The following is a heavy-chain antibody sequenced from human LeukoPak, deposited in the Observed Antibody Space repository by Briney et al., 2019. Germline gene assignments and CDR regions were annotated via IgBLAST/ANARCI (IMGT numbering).Heavy chain of an antibody. D-gene: IGHD6-13*01. Sequence: SETLSLTCAVYGGSFSGYYWSWIRQPPGKGLEWIGEINHSGSTNYNPSLKSRVTMSVDTSKNQFSLKLSSVTAADTAVYYCARRPYSSSWYFDYWGQGTLVTVSS. CDR1: GGSFSGYY. CDR3: ARRPYSSSWYFDY. V-gene: IGHV4-34*01. J-gene: IGHJ4*02. CDR2: INHSGST.